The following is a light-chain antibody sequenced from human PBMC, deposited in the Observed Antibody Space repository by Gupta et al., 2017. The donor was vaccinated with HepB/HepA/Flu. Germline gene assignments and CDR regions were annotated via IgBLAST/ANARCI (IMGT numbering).Light chain of an antibody. CDR1: TSNIGDNP. CDR3: ATWDDNLNGTV. CDR2: CDN. Sequence: QSVLTQPPPASGTPGQRFTISCSGRTSNIGDNPVNWYHQVPGTAPKLLMYCDNLRPSGVPDRVSGSKSGTSASLAIRGLLPEDEAVYYCATWDDNLNGTVFGGGTKLTVL. V-gene: IGLV1-44*01. J-gene: IGLJ2*01.